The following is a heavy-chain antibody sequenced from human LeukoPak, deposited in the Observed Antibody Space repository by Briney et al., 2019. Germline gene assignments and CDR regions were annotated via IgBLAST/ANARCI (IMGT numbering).Heavy chain of an antibody. D-gene: IGHD3-10*01. V-gene: IGHV4-34*01. J-gene: IGHJ5*02. CDR1: GGSFSGYY. CDR3: ARHRYYYGSGSYGLNWFDP. CDR2: INHSGST. Sequence: SETLSLTCAVYGGSFSGYYWSWIRQPPGKGLEWIGEINHSGSTNYNPSLKSRVTISVDTSKNQFSLKLSSVTAADTAVYYCARHRYYYGSGSYGLNWFDPWGQGTLVTVSS.